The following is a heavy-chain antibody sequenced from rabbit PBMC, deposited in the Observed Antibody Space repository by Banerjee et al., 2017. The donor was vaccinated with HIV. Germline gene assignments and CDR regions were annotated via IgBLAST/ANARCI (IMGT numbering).Heavy chain of an antibody. J-gene: IGHJ4*01. V-gene: IGHV1S40*01. Sequence: QSLEESGGDLVKPGTSLTLTCTASGFTLSSGWMCWVRQAPGKGLEWIACLRAGSSGDTYYASWAKGRFTISKTSSTTVTLQMTSLTAADTATYFCARDAGYAGYGFATGFDLWGPGTLVTVS. D-gene: IGHD6-1*01. CDR2: LRAGSSGDT. CDR1: GFTLSSGW. CDR3: ARDAGYAGYGFATGFDL.